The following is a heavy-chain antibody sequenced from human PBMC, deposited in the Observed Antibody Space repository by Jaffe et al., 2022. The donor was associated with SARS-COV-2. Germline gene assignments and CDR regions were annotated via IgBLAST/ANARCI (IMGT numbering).Heavy chain of an antibody. V-gene: IGHV1-69*02. J-gene: IGHJ5*02. CDR3: ARAKFHVFAGGWFDP. CDR1: GGTFSSYT. Sequence: QVQLVQSGAEVKKPGSSVKVSCKASGGTFSSYTISWVRQAPGQGLEWMGRIIPILGIANYAQKFQGRVTITADKSTSTAYMELSSLRSEDTAVYYCARAKFHVFAGGWFDPWGQGTLVTVSS. CDR2: IIPILGIA. D-gene: IGHD2-8*01.